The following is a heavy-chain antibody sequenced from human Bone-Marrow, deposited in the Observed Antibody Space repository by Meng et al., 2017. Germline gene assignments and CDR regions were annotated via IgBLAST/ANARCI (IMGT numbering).Heavy chain of an antibody. Sequence: GSLRLSCAVYGGSFSGYYWSWIRQPPGKGLEWIGEINHSGSTNYNPSLKSRVTISVDTSKNQFSLKLSSVTAADTAVYYCSSLDYYDCSGYYYHRYFQHWGQGTLVTVSS. V-gene: IGHV4-34*01. D-gene: IGHD3-22*01. CDR3: SSLDYYDCSGYYYHRYFQH. CDR1: GGSFSGYY. CDR2: INHSGST. J-gene: IGHJ1*01.